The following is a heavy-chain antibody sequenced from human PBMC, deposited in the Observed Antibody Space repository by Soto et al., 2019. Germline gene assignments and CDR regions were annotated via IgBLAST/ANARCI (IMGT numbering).Heavy chain of an antibody. CDR3: ARAVYYDSSGYYANAFDI. V-gene: IGHV1-69*01. D-gene: IGHD3-22*01. Sequence: QVQLVQSGAEVKKPGSSVKVSCKASGGTFSSYAISWVRQAPGQGLEWMGGIIPIFGTANYAQKFQGRVTITADESTSTAYMELSSLRSEDTAVYYCARAVYYDSSGYYANAFDIWGQGTMVTVSS. J-gene: IGHJ3*02. CDR2: IIPIFGTA. CDR1: GGTFSSYA.